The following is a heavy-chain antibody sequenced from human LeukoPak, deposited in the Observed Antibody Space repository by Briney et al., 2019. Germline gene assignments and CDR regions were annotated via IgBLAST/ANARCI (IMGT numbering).Heavy chain of an antibody. J-gene: IGHJ4*02. V-gene: IGHV4-39*01. CDR3: ASPRGFSYGYFDN. D-gene: IGHD5-18*01. CDR1: GGXISSSNAY. CDR2: IYYSKST. Sequence: SETLSLTCTVSGGXISSSNAYWGWIRQPPGKGLEWIGSIYYSKSTYYNPSLKSRVTISADTSKNQFSLTLGSVSATDTAVYYCASPRGFSYGYFDNWGQGTLVTVSS.